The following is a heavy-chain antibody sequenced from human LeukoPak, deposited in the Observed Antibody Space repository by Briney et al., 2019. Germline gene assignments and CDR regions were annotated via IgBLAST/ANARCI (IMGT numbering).Heavy chain of an antibody. CDR2: IKQDGSEK. J-gene: IGHJ4*02. Sequence: GGSLRLSCAASGFTFSSYWMSWVRQAPGKGLEWVANIKQDGSEKYYVDSAKGRFTISRDNAKNSLYLQMNSLRAEDTAVYYCANVWFGELFSDWGQGTLVTVSS. CDR1: GFTFSSYW. V-gene: IGHV3-7*01. D-gene: IGHD3-10*01. CDR3: ANVWFGELFSD.